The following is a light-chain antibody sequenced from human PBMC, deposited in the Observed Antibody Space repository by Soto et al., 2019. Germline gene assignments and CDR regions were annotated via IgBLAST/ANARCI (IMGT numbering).Light chain of an antibody. V-gene: IGKV3-20*01. CDR1: QSVSTY. CDR2: DAS. J-gene: IGKJ1*01. CDR3: QQYSSSFLT. Sequence: EIVMTQSPATLSVSPGDRATLSCRASQSVSTYLAWYQQKPGQAPRLLIYDASTRATGIPDRFSASGSGTDFTLTISRLEPEDFAVYYCQQYSSSFLTFGQGTKVDIK.